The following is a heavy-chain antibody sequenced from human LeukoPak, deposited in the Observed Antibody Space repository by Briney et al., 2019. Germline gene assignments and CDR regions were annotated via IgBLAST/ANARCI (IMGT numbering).Heavy chain of an antibody. J-gene: IGHJ4*02. V-gene: IGHV3-33*01. CDR2: IWYDGSNK. CDR3: VRENLLGGFFDY. Sequence: GGSLRLSCAASGFTFSNYGMHWVRQAPGKGLEWVAVIWYDGSNKYYADSVKGRFTFSRDNSKNTLYLQMNSLRAGDTAVYYCVRENLLGGFFDYWGQGILVTVSS. CDR1: GFTFSNYG. D-gene: IGHD5-12*01.